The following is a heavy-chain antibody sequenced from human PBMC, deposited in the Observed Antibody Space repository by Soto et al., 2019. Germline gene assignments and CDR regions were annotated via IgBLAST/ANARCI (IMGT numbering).Heavy chain of an antibody. V-gene: IGHV1-69*01. CDR2: IIAIFGTA. CDR1: GGTFSSYA. D-gene: IGHD6-13*01. J-gene: IGHJ3*02. Sequence: QVQLVQSGAEVQKPGSSVKVSCKASGGTFSSYAISWVRQAPGQGLEWMGGIIAIFGTANYAQKFQGRVTITADEHTHTDYMEVSSLRSEDTAVYYCAREGTSSWLYAFDIWGQGTMVTVSS. CDR3: AREGTSSWLYAFDI.